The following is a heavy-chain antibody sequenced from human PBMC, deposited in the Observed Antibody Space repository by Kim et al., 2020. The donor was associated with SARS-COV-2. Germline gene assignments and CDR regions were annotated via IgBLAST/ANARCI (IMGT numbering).Heavy chain of an antibody. CDR3: ARDSSGWYSNWFDP. CDR1: GFTFSSYS. V-gene: IGHV3-48*02. Sequence: GGSLRLSCAASGFTFSSYSMNWVRQAPGKGLEWVSYISSSSSTIYYADSVKGRFTISRDNAKNSLYLQMNSLRDEDTAVYYCARDSSGWYSNWFDPWGQGTLVTVSS. CDR2: ISSSSSTI. J-gene: IGHJ5*02. D-gene: IGHD6-19*01.